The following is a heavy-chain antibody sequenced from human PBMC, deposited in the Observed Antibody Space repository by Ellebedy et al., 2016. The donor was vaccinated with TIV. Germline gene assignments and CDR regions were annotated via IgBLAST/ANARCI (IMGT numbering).Heavy chain of an antibody. J-gene: IGHJ6*02. V-gene: IGHV1-8*01. Sequence: ASVKVSCXASGYTFTSYDINWVRQATGQGLEWMGWMNPNSGNTGYAQKFQGRVTMTRNTSISTAYMELSRLRCDDTAVYYCARGGWELHVWGQGTTVTVSS. CDR2: MNPNSGNT. CDR1: GYTFTSYD. D-gene: IGHD2-15*01. CDR3: ARGGWELHV.